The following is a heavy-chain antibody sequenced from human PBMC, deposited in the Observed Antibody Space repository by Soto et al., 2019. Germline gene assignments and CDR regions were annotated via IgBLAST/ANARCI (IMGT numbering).Heavy chain of an antibody. CDR3: AKDIGTGYSYGSRFDY. CDR1: GFTFDDYA. V-gene: IGHV3-9*01. CDR2: VSWNSGNI. J-gene: IGHJ4*02. Sequence: PGGSLRLSCAASGFTFDDYAMHWVRQAPGKGLEWVSGVSWNSGNIGYADSVKGRFTISRDNAKNSLYLQMNSLRAEDTAFYYCAKDIGTGYSYGSRFDYWGQGTLVTVSS. D-gene: IGHD5-18*01.